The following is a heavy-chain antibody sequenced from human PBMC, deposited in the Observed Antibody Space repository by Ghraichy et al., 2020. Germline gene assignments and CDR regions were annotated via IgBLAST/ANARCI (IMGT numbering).Heavy chain of an antibody. Sequence: GGSLRLSCAASGFTFSSYGMHWVRQAPGKGLEWVAVISYDGSNKYYADSVKGRFTISRDNSKNTLYLQMNSLRAEDTAVYYCAKAKGYSYGPDYFDYWGQGTLVTVSS. J-gene: IGHJ4*02. V-gene: IGHV3-30*18. CDR2: ISYDGSNK. CDR1: GFTFSSYG. CDR3: AKAKGYSYGPDYFDY. D-gene: IGHD5-18*01.